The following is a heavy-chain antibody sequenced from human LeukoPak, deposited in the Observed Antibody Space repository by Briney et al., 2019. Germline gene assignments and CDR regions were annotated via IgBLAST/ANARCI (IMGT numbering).Heavy chain of an antibody. V-gene: IGHV3-30*02. CDR2: IRYDGSNK. CDR3: ATVWSGFFGPYAFDI. D-gene: IGHD3-3*01. J-gene: IGHJ3*02. Sequence: GGSLRLSCAASGFTFSSYGMHWVRQAPGKGLEWVAFIRYDGSNKYYADSVKGRFTISRDNSKNTLYLQMNSLRAEDTAVYYCATVWSGFFGPYAFDIWGQGTMVTVSS. CDR1: GFTFSSYG.